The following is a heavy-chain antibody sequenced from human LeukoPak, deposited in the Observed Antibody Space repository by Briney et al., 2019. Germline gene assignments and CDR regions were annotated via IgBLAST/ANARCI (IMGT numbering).Heavy chain of an antibody. J-gene: IGHJ4*02. CDR2: MYYSGST. D-gene: IGHD6-25*01. Sequence: PSETLSLTCTVSGGSISSHYWNWIRQPPGKGPEWIGYMYYSGSTSYNPSLKSRVTISVDTSNNQISLRLTSVTAADTAMYFCATSSGSYKGLDYWGQGTVVTVSS. CDR1: GGSISSHY. CDR3: ATSSGSYKGLDY. V-gene: IGHV4-59*08.